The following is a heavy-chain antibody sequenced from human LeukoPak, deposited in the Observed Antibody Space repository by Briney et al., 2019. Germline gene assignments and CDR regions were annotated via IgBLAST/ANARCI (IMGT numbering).Heavy chain of an antibody. V-gene: IGHV4-4*07. D-gene: IGHD4-11*01. J-gene: IGHJ4*02. Sequence: SETLSLTCTVSGGSISTYYWSWIRQPAGKGLEWIGRVYTTGSTIYNPSLKSRVTMSVDTSKNQFSLKLSSVTAADTAVYYCARRAPTYSNYVAIFDYWGQGTLVTVSS. CDR2: VYTTGST. CDR3: ARRAPTYSNYVAIFDY. CDR1: GGSISTYY.